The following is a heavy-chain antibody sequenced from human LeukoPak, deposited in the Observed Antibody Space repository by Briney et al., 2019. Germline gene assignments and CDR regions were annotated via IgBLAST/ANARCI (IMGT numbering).Heavy chain of an antibody. V-gene: IGHV1-2*02. Sequence: GASVKVSCKASGYTFTGYYMHWVRQAPGQGLEWRGWINPNSGGTNYAQKFQGRVTMTRDTSISTAYMELSRLRSDDTAVYYCARAPLLVVRADYWGQGTLVTVSS. D-gene: IGHD2-15*01. J-gene: IGHJ4*02. CDR3: ARAPLLVVRADY. CDR2: INPNSGGT. CDR1: GYTFTGYY.